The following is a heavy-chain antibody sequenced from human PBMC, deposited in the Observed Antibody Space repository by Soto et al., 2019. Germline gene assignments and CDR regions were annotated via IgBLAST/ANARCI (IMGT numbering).Heavy chain of an antibody. D-gene: IGHD1-26*01. CDR1: GFMFSSYW. J-gene: IGHJ6*02. Sequence: GGSLRLSCAASGFMFSSYWMSWVRQAPGKGLEWVANIKQDGSEKYYVDSVKGRFTISRDNAKKSLNLQMNSLRAEDTAVYYCARANSQDYYYGMDVWGQGTTVTVSS. CDR2: IKQDGSEK. V-gene: IGHV3-7*01. CDR3: ARANSQDYYYGMDV.